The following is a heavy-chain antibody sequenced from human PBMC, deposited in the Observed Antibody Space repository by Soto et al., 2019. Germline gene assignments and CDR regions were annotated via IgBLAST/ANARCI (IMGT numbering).Heavy chain of an antibody. CDR3: TTGPRLITIFGVDHYYYYYMDV. Sequence: EVQLVESGGGLVKPGGSLRLSCAASGFTFSNAWMSWVRQAPGKGLEWVGRIKSKTDGGTTDYAAPVKGRFTISRDDSKNTLYLQMNSLKTEDTAVYYCTTGPRLITIFGVDHYYYYYMDVWGKGTTVTVSS. CDR2: IKSKTDGGTT. V-gene: IGHV3-15*01. J-gene: IGHJ6*03. CDR1: GFTFSNAW. D-gene: IGHD3-3*01.